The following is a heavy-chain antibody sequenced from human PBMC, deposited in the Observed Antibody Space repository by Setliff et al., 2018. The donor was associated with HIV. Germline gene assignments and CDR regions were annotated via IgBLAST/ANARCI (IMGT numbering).Heavy chain of an antibody. CDR1: GFTFDDYA. V-gene: IGHV3-43D*04. Sequence: GGSLRLSCAASGFTFDDYAMHWVRQAPGKGLEWVSPISWDGGGTYYADSVKGRFTISRDNSRNMLYLQMNSLRAEDTAVYYCANPPLKGHLGVGFDYWGQGTQVTVSS. CDR2: ISWDGGGT. J-gene: IGHJ4*02. D-gene: IGHD3-16*01. CDR3: ANPPLKGHLGVGFDY.